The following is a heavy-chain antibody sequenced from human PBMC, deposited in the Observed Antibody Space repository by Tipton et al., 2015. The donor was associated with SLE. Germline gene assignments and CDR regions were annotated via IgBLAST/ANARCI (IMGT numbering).Heavy chain of an antibody. V-gene: IGHV4-34*01. CDR1: GGSFSGYY. CDR2: IYHSGST. Sequence: TLSLTCAVYGGSFSGYYWSWIRQPPGKGLEWIGSIYHSGSTYYNPSLKSRVTISVDTSKNQFSLKLSSVTAADTAVYYCARSDSGSNIDYWGQGTLVTVSS. CDR3: ARSDSGSNIDY. J-gene: IGHJ4*02. D-gene: IGHD1-26*01.